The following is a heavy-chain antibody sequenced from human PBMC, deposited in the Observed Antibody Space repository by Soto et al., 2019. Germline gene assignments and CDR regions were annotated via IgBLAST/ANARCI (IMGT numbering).Heavy chain of an antibody. V-gene: IGHV1-18*01. CDR3: ARDRSGWYDF. J-gene: IGHJ5*01. CDR2: IRPHNGDT. Sequence: QVQLVQSAAEVGKPGASVKVSCKASGYTFPTIGPTWLRQPPGQGLEWMGWIRPHNGDTQYAQKFQGRVTMTADTSTTTAYMEVRSLRPDDTAVFYCARDRSGWYDFWGQGTLVTVSS. D-gene: IGHD6-19*01. CDR1: GYTFPTIG.